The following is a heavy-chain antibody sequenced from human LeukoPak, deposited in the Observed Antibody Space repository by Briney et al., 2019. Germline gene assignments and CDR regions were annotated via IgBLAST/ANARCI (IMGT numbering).Heavy chain of an antibody. CDR3: ARGRYSYGYPNPNNFFDP. CDR1: GYTFNDNY. Sequence: GASVKVSCKASGYTFNDNYIHWARQAPGQGLEWMGWINPNNGGSNFAQKFRGRVTVTRDASITTVYMELSGLKSDDTAVYFCARGRYSYGYPNPNNFFDPWGQGTLVTVSS. D-gene: IGHD3-10*01. V-gene: IGHV1-2*02. CDR2: INPNNGGS. J-gene: IGHJ5*02.